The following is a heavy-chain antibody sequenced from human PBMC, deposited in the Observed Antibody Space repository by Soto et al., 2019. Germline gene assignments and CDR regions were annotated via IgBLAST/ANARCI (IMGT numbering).Heavy chain of an antibody. D-gene: IGHD3-16*02. CDR3: ARDRGVITFGGVIVWDAFDI. V-gene: IGHV3-48*02. CDR2: ISSSSSTI. Sequence: EVQLVESGGGLVQPGGSLRLSCAASGFTFSSYSMNWVRQAPGKGLEWVSYISSSSSTIYYADSVKGRFTISRDNAKNSLYLQMNSLRDEDTAVYYCARDRGVITFGGVIVWDAFDIWGQGTMVTVSS. J-gene: IGHJ3*02. CDR1: GFTFSSYS.